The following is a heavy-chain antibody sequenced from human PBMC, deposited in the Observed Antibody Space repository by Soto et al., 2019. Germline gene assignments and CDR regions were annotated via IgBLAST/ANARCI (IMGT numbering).Heavy chain of an antibody. Sequence: QLQLHESGSGLVKPSQTLSLTCAVSGGSISSGDYCWSWIRQAPGKGLEWIGYMYNSGSTYYNPSLRSRVTIAVDRSKNQFSLKLSSVTAADTAVYYCARVVVAAKGGWFDPWGQGTLVTVSS. V-gene: IGHV4-30-2*01. CDR1: GGSISSGDYC. CDR3: ARVVVAAKGGWFDP. CDR2: MYNSGST. D-gene: IGHD2-15*01. J-gene: IGHJ5*02.